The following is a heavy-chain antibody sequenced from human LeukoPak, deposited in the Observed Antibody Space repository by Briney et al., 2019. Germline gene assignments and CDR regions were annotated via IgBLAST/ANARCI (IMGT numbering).Heavy chain of an antibody. Sequence: PGGSLRLSCAASGFTFSSYAMHWVRQAPGKGLEWVAVISYDGSNKYYADSVKGRFTISRDNSKNTLYLQMNSLRAEDTAVYYCARETGARYQLLFSYGMDVWGQGTTVTVSS. CDR2: ISYDGSNK. V-gene: IGHV3-30-3*01. D-gene: IGHD2-2*01. J-gene: IGHJ6*02. CDR3: ARETGARYQLLFSYGMDV. CDR1: GFTFSSYA.